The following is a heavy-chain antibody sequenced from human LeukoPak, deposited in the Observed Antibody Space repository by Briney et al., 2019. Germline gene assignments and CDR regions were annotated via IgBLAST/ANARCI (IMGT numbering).Heavy chain of an antibody. CDR2: ISASGGTT. CDR1: GFTFNNYA. Sequence: GGSLRLSCAASGFTFNNYAMSWVRQAPGKGLEWVSAISASGGTTYYADSVKGRFTISRDNSENTLFLQMNSLRAEDTAVYYCAKEPREYCSSTSCPNWFDYWAQGTLITGSS. V-gene: IGHV3-23*01. CDR3: AKEPREYCSSTSCPNWFDY. J-gene: IGHJ5*01. D-gene: IGHD2-2*01.